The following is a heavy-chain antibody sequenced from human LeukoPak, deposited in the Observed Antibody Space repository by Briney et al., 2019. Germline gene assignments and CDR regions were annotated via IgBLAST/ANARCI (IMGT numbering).Heavy chain of an antibody. CDR3: ARGSGGSFLDY. D-gene: IGHD2-15*01. CDR1: EFTFSSYG. J-gene: IGHJ4*02. V-gene: IGHV3-33*01. Sequence: PGGSLRLSCAASEFTFSSYGMHWVRQAPGKGLEWVAVIWYDGSNEYYADSVKGRFTISRDNSKNTLYLQINSLTAEDTAVYYCARGSGGSFLDYWGQGTLVTVSS. CDR2: IWYDGSNE.